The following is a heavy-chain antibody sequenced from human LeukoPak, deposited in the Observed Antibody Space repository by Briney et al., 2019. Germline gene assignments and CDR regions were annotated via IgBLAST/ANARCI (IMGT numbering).Heavy chain of an antibody. CDR3: ALDGYKTYIDY. CDR1: GYTFTSYY. CDR2: INPSGGNT. J-gene: IGHJ4*02. V-gene: IGHV1-46*01. D-gene: IGHD5-24*01. Sequence: ASVKVSCKASGYTFTSYYMHWVRQAPGQGLEWMGVINPSGGNTSYAQKFQGRVTMTRDTSTSTVYMELSSLRSEDTAVYYCALDGYKTYIDYWGQGTLVTVSS.